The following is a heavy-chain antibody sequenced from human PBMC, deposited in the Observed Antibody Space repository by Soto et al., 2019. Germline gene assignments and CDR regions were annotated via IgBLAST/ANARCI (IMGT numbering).Heavy chain of an antibody. D-gene: IGHD3-3*01. Sequence: QVQLVQSGAEVKKPGSSVKVSCKASGGTFSSYAISWVRQAPGQGLEWMGGIIPIFGTANYAQKFQGRVTITADESTSTAYMELSSLRSEDTAVYYCASPSRFLEWSNDYGMDVWGQGTTVTVSS. J-gene: IGHJ6*02. CDR1: GGTFSSYA. CDR2: IIPIFGTA. V-gene: IGHV1-69*01. CDR3: ASPSRFLEWSNDYGMDV.